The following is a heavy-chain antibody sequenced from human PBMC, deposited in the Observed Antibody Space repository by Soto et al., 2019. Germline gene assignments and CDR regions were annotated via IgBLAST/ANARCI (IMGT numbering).Heavy chain of an antibody. CDR2: ISYDGSNK. V-gene: IGHV3-30*18. D-gene: IGHD3-10*01. J-gene: IGHJ4*02. Sequence: ESGGGVVQPGRSLRLSCAASGFTFSSYGMHWVRQAPGKGLEWVAVISYDGSNKYYADSVKGRFTISRDNSKNTLYLQMNSLRAEDTAVYYSAKAMNYRTFDCWGQGTLVTVSS. CDR1: GFTFSSYG. CDR3: AKAMNYRTFDC.